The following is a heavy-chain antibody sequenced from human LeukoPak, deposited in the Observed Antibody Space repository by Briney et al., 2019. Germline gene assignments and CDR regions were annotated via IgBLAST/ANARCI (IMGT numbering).Heavy chain of an antibody. V-gene: IGHV4-59*06. CDR2: IYYSGST. D-gene: IGHD2-15*01. J-gene: IGHJ4*02. CDR1: GGSISSYY. CDR3: ARYGGNKGYCSGGSCPPFDY. Sequence: SETLSLTCTVSGGSISSYYWSWIRQPPGKGLEWIGYIYYSGSTYYNPSLKSRVTISVDTSKNQFSLKLSSVTAADTAVYYCARYGGNKGYCSGGSCPPFDYWGQGTLVTVSS.